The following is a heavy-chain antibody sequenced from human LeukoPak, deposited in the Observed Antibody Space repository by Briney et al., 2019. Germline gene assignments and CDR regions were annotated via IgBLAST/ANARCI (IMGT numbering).Heavy chain of an antibody. V-gene: IGHV4-34*01. Sequence: SETLSLTCAVYGGSFSGYYWSWIRQPPGKGLEWIGEINHSGSTNYNPSLKGRVTISVDTSKNQFSLKLSSVTAADTAAYYCARASYHSSGSPIGESFDYWGQGTLVIVSS. J-gene: IGHJ4*02. CDR1: GGSFSGYY. D-gene: IGHD3-22*01. CDR3: ARASYHSSGSPIGESFDY. CDR2: INHSGST.